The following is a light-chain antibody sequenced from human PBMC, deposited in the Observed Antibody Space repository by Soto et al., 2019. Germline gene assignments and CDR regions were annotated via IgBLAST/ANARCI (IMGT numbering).Light chain of an antibody. CDR2: GAS. V-gene: IGKV3-15*01. CDR3: QQYNNWLRWT. J-gene: IGKJ1*01. CDR1: QSVSSN. Sequence: EIVMTQSPATLSVSPGERATLSGRASQSVSSNLAWYQQKPGQAPRLLIYGASTRATGIPARFSGSGSGTEFTLTISSLQSEDFAVYYCQQYNNWLRWTFGQGTKVEIK.